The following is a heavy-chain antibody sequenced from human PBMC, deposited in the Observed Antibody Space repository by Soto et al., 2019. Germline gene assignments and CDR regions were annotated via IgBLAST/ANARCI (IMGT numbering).Heavy chain of an antibody. CDR2: ISYDGSNK. CDR3: AKDGSDAFDI. CDR1: GFTFSSYG. Sequence: QVQLVESGGGVVQPGRSLRLSCAASGFTFSSYGMHWVRQAPGKGLEWVAVISYDGSNKYYADSVKGRFTISRDNSKNTLYLQMNSLRAEDTAVYYCAKDGSDAFDIWGQGTMVTVSS. V-gene: IGHV3-30*18. J-gene: IGHJ3*02.